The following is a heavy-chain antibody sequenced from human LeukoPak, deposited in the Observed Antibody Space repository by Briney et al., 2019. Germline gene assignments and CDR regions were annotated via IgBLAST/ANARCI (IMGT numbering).Heavy chain of an antibody. CDR1: SGSFSGYY. CDR2: INHSGST. J-gene: IGHJ4*02. Sequence: PSETLSLTCAVYSGSFSGYYWSWIRQPPGKGLEWIGEINHSGSTNYNPSLKSRVTISVDTSKNQFSLKLSSVTAADTAVYYCARQWGYQLPIYYFDYWGQGTLVTVSS. V-gene: IGHV4-34*01. D-gene: IGHD2-2*01. CDR3: ARQWGYQLPIYYFDY.